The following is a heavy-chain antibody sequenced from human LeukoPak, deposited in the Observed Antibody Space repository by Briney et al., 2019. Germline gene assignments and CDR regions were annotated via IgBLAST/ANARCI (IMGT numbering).Heavy chain of an antibody. J-gene: IGHJ6*03. CDR3: TRVEETATTAAIIRKYSYYYYYMDV. CDR2: LSSSSSVI. D-gene: IGHD4-11*01. CDR1: GFTFSTYA. Sequence: PGGSLRLSCAASGFTFSTYAMDWVRQAPGKGLEWVSYLSSSSSVIYHADSVKGRFTISRDNAKNSLYLQMSSLRAEDTAVYYCTRVEETATTAAIIRKYSYYYYYMDVWGKGNTVTVSS. V-gene: IGHV3-48*01.